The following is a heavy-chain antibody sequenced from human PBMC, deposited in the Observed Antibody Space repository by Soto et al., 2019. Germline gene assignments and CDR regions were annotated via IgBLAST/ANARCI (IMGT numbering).Heavy chain of an antibody. J-gene: IGHJ4*02. V-gene: IGHV3-30*18. Sequence: QVQLVESGGGVVQPGRSLRLSCTASRFTFSSYGMHWVRQAPGKGLEWVAVISHDESNKYYADSVKGRFTISRDNSKNTLYLQMNSLRAEDTAVYYCAKDDNYDYVWGTYRSLYFEYWGRGTLVTVSS. D-gene: IGHD3-16*02. CDR1: RFTFSSYG. CDR2: ISHDESNK. CDR3: AKDDNYDYVWGTYRSLYFEY.